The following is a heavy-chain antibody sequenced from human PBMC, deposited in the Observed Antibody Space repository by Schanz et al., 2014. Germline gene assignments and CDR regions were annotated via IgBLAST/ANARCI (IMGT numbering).Heavy chain of an antibody. V-gene: IGHV1-69*04. Sequence: QVQLVQSGAEVKKPGSSMKVSCKASGGTFSTYPINWLRQAPGQGLEWMGRIIPIHGIVNYAQRFQDRVRITADKSTSTAYMELSGLRSEDTAVYYCARDRLECGAECYSVEVFEIWGQGTLVTGSS. D-gene: IGHD2-21*01. J-gene: IGHJ4*02. CDR3: ARDRLECGAECYSVEVFEI. CDR2: IIPIHGIV. CDR1: GGTFSTYP.